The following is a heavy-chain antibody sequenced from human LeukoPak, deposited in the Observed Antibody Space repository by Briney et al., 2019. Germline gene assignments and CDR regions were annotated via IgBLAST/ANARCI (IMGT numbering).Heavy chain of an antibody. Sequence: SETLSLTCTVSGGSISSGGYYWSWIRQHPGKGLEWIGYIYYSGSTYYNPSLKSRVTISVDTSKNQFSLKLSSVTAADTAVYYCARDLSRVGWFDPWGQGTLVTVSS. D-gene: IGHD2-2*01. CDR3: ARDLSRVGWFDP. V-gene: IGHV4-31*03. CDR2: IYYSGST. CDR1: GGSISSGGYY. J-gene: IGHJ5*02.